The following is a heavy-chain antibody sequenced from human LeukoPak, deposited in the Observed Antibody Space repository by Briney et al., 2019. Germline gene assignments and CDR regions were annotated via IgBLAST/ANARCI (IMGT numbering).Heavy chain of an antibody. CDR2: INGNGGST. V-gene: IGHV3-20*04. D-gene: IGHD3-10*01. CDR1: GFTFDDYG. J-gene: IGHJ4*02. Sequence: PGGSLRLSCAASGFTFDDYGMSWVRQVPGKGLEWVSGINGNGGSTGYADSVKGRFTISRDNAKNSLYLQMNSLRAEDTALYYCASSWGGSYYLGFDYWGQGTLVTVPS. CDR3: ASSWGGSYYLGFDY.